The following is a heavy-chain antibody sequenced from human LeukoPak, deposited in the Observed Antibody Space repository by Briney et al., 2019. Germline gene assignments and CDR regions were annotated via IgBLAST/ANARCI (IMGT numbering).Heavy chain of an antibody. CDR1: GFTFSSYW. V-gene: IGHV3-7*01. Sequence: PGGSLRLSCAASGFTFSSYWMSWVRLAPGKGLEWVANIKQDGSEKYYVDSVKGRFTISRDNAENSLYLQMNSLRAEDTAVYYCGAAMYYYYYGMDVWGQGTTVTVSS. CDR2: IKQDGSEK. J-gene: IGHJ6*02. D-gene: IGHD2-2*01. CDR3: GAAMYYYYYGMDV.